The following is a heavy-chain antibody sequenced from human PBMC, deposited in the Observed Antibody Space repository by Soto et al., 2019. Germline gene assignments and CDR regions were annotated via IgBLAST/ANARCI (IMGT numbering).Heavy chain of an antibody. Sequence: GGSLRLSCAASGFTFDDYAVHWVRQAPGKGLEWVSGISWNSGSIGYADSVKGRFTISRDNAKNSLYLQMNSLRAEDTALYYCAKEANAGIFGVALYYYYMDVWGKGTTVTVSS. CDR1: GFTFDDYA. V-gene: IGHV3-9*01. J-gene: IGHJ6*03. CDR3: AKEANAGIFGVALYYYYMDV. CDR2: ISWNSGSI. D-gene: IGHD3-3*01.